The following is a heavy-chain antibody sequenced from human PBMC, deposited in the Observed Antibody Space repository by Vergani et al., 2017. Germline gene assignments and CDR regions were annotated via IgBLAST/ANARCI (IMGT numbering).Heavy chain of an antibody. D-gene: IGHD3-22*01. V-gene: IGHV1-69*04. CDR2: IIPILGTA. Sequence: QVQLVQSGAEVKKPGSSVKVSCKASGGTFSSYAISWVRQAPGQGLEWMGRIIPILGTANYAQKFQGRVTITRDTSASTAYMELSSLRSEDTAVYYCAVDSSGYYFWAFDIWGQGTMVTVSS. J-gene: IGHJ3*02. CDR1: GGTFSSYA. CDR3: AVDSSGYYFWAFDI.